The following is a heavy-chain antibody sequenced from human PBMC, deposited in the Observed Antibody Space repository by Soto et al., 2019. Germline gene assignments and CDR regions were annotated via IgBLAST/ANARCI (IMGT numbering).Heavy chain of an antibody. CDR3: GYVGGYSTGDYSFDL. Sequence: ASVKVSCKTSGYTFTDYYMHWVRHAPGQGLEWMGWINPNSGGPISAQKFQGRVTMTTDRSTTTAYMELRNLESDDTALYYCGYVGGYSTGDYSFDLWGQGTPVTVSS. V-gene: IGHV1-2*02. CDR1: GYTFTDYY. CDR2: INPNSGGP. D-gene: IGHD5-18*01. J-gene: IGHJ4*02.